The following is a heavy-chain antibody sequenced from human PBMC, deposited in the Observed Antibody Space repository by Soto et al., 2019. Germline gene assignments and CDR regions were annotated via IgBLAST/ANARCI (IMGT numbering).Heavy chain of an antibody. J-gene: IGHJ6*02. D-gene: IGHD3-22*01. CDR1: GYRFTSCG. V-gene: IGHV1-18*01. Sequence: ASVKVSCXASGYRFTSCGISWVRQAPGQGLEWLGWISAYDDNTKYAQTLQGRVAMSTDTSTNTAYMELRSLSSDDTAMYYCARGGYYDSSGSRNYHYYGMNVWGQGTTVTVSS. CDR3: ARGGYYDSSGSRNYHYYGMNV. CDR2: ISAYDDNT.